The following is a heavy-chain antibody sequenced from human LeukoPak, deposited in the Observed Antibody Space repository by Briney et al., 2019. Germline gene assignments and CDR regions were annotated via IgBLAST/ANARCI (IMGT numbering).Heavy chain of an antibody. J-gene: IGHJ5*02. D-gene: IGHD6-6*01. CDR2: IKQDGSEK. Sequence: GGSLRLSCAASGFTFSRYTMNWVRQAPGKGLEWVANIKQDGSEKYYVDSVKGRFTISRDNAKNSLYLQMNSLRAEDTAVYYCARAGIAARPVWFDPWGQGTLVTVSS. CDR1: GFTFSRYT. CDR3: ARAGIAARPVWFDP. V-gene: IGHV3-7*01.